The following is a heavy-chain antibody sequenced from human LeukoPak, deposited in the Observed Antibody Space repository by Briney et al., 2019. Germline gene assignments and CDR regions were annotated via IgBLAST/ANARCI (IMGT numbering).Heavy chain of an antibody. V-gene: IGHV5-51*01. J-gene: IGHJ4*02. CDR3: ARHDYYDSSGYSRGWIDY. D-gene: IGHD3-22*01. CDR1: GYSFTSYW. CDR2: IYPGDSDT. Sequence: GESLTISCKGSGYSFTSYWIGWVRQMPGKGLEWMGIIYPGDSDTRYSPSFQGQVIISADKSISTAYLQWSSLKASDTAIYYCARHDYYDSSGYSRGWIDYWGQGTLVTVSS.